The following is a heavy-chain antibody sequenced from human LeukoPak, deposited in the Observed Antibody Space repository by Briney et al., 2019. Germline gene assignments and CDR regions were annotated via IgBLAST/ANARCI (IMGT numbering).Heavy chain of an antibody. CDR1: GFTFSNAW. J-gene: IGHJ4*02. CDR3: TTESLAAAQIDY. V-gene: IGHV3-15*01. Sequence: GGSLRLSCAASGFTFSNAWMSWVRQAPGKGLEWVGRIKSKTDGGTTDYAAPVKGRFTISRDDSKNTLYLQMNSLKTEDTAVYYCTTESLAAAQIDYWGQGTLVTVSS. CDR2: IKSKTDGGTT. D-gene: IGHD6-13*01.